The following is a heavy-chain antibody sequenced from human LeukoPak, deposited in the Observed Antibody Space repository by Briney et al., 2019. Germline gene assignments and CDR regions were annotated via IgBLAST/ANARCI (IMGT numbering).Heavy chain of an antibody. Sequence: ASVKVSCKASRNIFTGYFIHWVRQAPGQGLEWMGWINPKNGGTNPAEKFQGRVTMTRDTSISTAYLDLNRLRSDDTAVYYCARVAVAGWGYFQHWGQGTLVTVSS. J-gene: IGHJ1*01. CDR2: INPKNGGT. CDR3: ARVAVAGWGYFQH. D-gene: IGHD6-19*01. V-gene: IGHV1-2*02. CDR1: RNIFTGYF.